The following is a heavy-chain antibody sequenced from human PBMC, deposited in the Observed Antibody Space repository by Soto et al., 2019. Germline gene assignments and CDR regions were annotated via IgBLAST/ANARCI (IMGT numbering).Heavy chain of an antibody. CDR1: GYTFTGYY. J-gene: IGHJ6*02. D-gene: IGHD2-2*01. Sequence: ASVKVSCKASGYTFTGYYMHWVRQAPGQRLEWMGWINPNSGGTNYAQKFQGWVTMTGDTSISTAYMELSRLRSDDTAVYYCARCSSTTSRSGMAGGGQGTTVTGS. CDR3: ARCSSTTSRSGMAG. CDR2: INPNSGGT. V-gene: IGHV1-2*04.